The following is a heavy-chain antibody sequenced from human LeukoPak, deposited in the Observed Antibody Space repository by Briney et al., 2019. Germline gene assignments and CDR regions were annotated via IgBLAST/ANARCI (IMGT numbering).Heavy chain of an antibody. Sequence: GASVKVSCKASGGTFSSYAISWVRQAPGQGLEWMGWINPNSGGTNYAQKFQGRVTMTRDTSISTAYKELSRLRSDDTAVYYCARIDRTVPAAIWWFDPWGQGTLVTVSS. D-gene: IGHD2-2*01. CDR2: INPNSGGT. V-gene: IGHV1-2*02. J-gene: IGHJ5*02. CDR3: ARIDRTVPAAIWWFDP. CDR1: GGTFSSYA.